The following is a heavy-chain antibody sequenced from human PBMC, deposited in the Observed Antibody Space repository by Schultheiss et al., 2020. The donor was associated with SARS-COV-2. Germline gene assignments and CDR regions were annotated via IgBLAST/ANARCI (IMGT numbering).Heavy chain of an antibody. Sequence: GGSLRLSCAASGFTFSDYYMSWIRQAPGKGLEWVSYISSSSSYTNYADSVKGRFTISRDNAKNSLYLQMNSLRAEDTAVYYCTTDTDYGDYGDGYWGQGTLVTVSS. CDR1: GFTFSDYY. V-gene: IGHV3-11*06. CDR3: TTDTDYGDYGDGY. J-gene: IGHJ4*02. D-gene: IGHD4-17*01. CDR2: ISSSSSYT.